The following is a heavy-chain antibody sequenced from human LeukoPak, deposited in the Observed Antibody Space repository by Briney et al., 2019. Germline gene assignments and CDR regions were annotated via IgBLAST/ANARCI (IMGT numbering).Heavy chain of an antibody. V-gene: IGHV1-18*01. CDR3: ARDYYRSGSYYNPFYSYYGMDV. CDR2: VSAYNGNT. D-gene: IGHD3-10*01. Sequence: ASVKVSCKAFGGTFSSYAISWVRQAPGQGLEWMGWVSAYNGNTNYAQKLQGRVTMTTDTSTSTAYMELRSLRSDDTAVYYRARDYYRSGSYYNPFYSYYGMDVWGQGTTVTVSS. J-gene: IGHJ6*02. CDR1: GGTFSSYA.